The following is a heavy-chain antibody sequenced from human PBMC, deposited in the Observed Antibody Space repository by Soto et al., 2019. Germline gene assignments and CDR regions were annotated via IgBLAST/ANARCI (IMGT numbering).Heavy chain of an antibody. CDR2: ISPDGGEI. J-gene: IGHJ4*02. Sequence: LVESGGGLVQPGGSLRLSCAASGFTFSNIWMSWVRRSPERGPGWVPRISPDGGEIYYVDSVKGRFTISRDNTRNSLYLQMNSLRAEDTAVYYCAKGPRWGQGTLVTVSS. CDR3: AKGPR. V-gene: IGHV3-7*01. CDR1: GFTFSNIW.